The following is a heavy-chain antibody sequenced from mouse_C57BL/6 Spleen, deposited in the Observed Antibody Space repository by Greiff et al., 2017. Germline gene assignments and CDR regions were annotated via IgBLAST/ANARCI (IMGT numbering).Heavy chain of an antibody. V-gene: IGHV1-7*01. J-gene: IGHJ3*01. D-gene: IGHD2-3*01. CDR1: GYTFTSYW. CDR3: ARKGGSYGGYFAY. Sequence: VQLQQSGADLAKPGASVKLSCKASGYTFTSYWMPWVKQRPGQGLEWIGYINPSSGYTKYNQKFKGKATLTADKSSSADYKQLRSLTYEDSSGYYCARKGGSYGGYFAYWGQGTLVTVSA. CDR2: INPSSGYT.